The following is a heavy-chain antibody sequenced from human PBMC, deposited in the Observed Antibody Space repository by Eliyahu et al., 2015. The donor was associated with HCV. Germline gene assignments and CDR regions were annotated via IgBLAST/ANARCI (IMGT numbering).Heavy chain of an antibody. CDR1: GYSFTSYW. V-gene: IGHV5-10-1*03. Sequence: EVQLVQSGAEVKKPGESLRTSCKGSGYSFTSYWITWVRQMPGKGLEWMGRIDPSDSYTNYSPSFQGHVTISADKSITTAYLQWTSLKASDTATYYCARRWGVMLTTSFEDFWGQGTLVTVSS. D-gene: IGHD3-16*01. CDR2: IDPSDSYT. CDR3: ARRWGVMLTTSFEDF. J-gene: IGHJ4*02.